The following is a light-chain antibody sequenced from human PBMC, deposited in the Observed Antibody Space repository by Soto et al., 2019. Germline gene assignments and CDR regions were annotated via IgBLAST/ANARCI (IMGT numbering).Light chain of an antibody. CDR3: QQYGSSPLT. V-gene: IGKV3-20*01. Sequence: DIVLTQSPGTLSLSPGERATLSCRASQSVSSGYLAWYQQKPGQAPRLLIYGASSRATGLPDRFSGGGSGKDFTLTVSRLEPEDFAVYYCQQYGSSPLTFGGGTKVEIK. CDR2: GAS. J-gene: IGKJ4*01. CDR1: QSVSSGY.